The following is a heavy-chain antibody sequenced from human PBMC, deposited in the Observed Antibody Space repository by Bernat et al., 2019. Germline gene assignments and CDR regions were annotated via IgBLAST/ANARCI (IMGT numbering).Heavy chain of an antibody. CDR2: IWYDGSNK. D-gene: IGHD3-10*01. CDR3: ARRPHGSGKLTQSYYYYYMDV. J-gene: IGHJ6*03. V-gene: IGHV3-33*01. Sequence: QVQLVESGGGVVQPGRSLRRSCAASGFTFSSYGMHWVRQAPGKGLERVAVIWYDGSNKYYADSVKGRFTISRDNSKNTLYLQINSLRAEDTAVYYCARRPHGSGKLTQSYYYYYMDVWGKGTTVTVSS. CDR1: GFTFSSYG.